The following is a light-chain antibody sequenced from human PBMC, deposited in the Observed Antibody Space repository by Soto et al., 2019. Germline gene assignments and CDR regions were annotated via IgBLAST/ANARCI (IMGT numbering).Light chain of an antibody. CDR2: AAS. Sequence: DIQMTQSPSSLSASVGDRVTITCRASQSIRSCLNWYQHKPGKAPKLLIYAASSLQSGVPSRFSGSGSGTHFTLTISSLQPEDFATYYCQQSDSSPWTFGQGTKAEIK. J-gene: IGKJ1*01. V-gene: IGKV1-39*01. CDR1: QSIRSC. CDR3: QQSDSSPWT.